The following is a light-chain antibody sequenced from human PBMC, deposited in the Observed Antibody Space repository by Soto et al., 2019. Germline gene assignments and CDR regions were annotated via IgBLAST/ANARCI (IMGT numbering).Light chain of an antibody. CDR2: DVS. Sequence: EIVLTQSPATLSLSPGERATLSCRASQSVSSYLAWYQQKPGQAPRLLMYDVSNRATGIPASFSGSGSGTDFTLTITSIEPEDFAAYYCQQRSSWPWTFGQGTKLEIK. J-gene: IGKJ1*01. V-gene: IGKV3-11*01. CDR3: QQRSSWPWT. CDR1: QSVSSY.